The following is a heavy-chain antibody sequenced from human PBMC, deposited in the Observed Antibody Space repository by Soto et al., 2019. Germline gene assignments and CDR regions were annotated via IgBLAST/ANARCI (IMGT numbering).Heavy chain of an antibody. CDR2: IYPGDSDT. CDR3: ASMYYYDSSGPQAHVFDF. J-gene: IGHJ3*01. V-gene: IGHV5-51*01. D-gene: IGHD3-22*01. Sequence: PGESLKISCKGSGYSFTSYWIGWVRQMPGKGLEWMGIIYPGDSDTRYSPSFQGQVTISADKSISTAYLQWSSLKASDTAMYYCASMYYYDSSGPQAHVFDFWGQGSMVTV. CDR1: GYSFTSYW.